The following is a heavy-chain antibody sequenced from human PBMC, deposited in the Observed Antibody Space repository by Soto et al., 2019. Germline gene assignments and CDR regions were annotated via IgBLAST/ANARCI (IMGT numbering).Heavy chain of an antibody. V-gene: IGHV3-30*18. D-gene: IGHD2-21*01. CDR2: ISYDGSNK. J-gene: IGHJ4*02. CDR3: AKDLREIIFQQGVPIDY. CDR1: GFTFSGYA. Sequence: RRLSCAASGFTFSGYAMHWVRQSPGKGLEWVAVISYDGSNKYYEDSVKGRFTISRDNSKNTLYLQMNSLRVEDTAVYYCAKDLREIIFQQGVPIDYWGQGTLVTVSS.